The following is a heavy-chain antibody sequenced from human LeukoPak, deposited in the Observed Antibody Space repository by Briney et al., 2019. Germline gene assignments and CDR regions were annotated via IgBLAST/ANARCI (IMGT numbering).Heavy chain of an antibody. CDR1: GGSFSGYY. Sequence: SETLSLTCAVYGGSFSGYYWSWIRQPPGKGLEWIGEINHSGSTNCNPSLKSRVTISVDTSKNQFSLKLSSVTAADTAVYYCARSGTYRYSSSWYSYYYGMDVWGQGTTVTVSS. CDR3: ARSGTYRYSSSWYSYYYGMDV. CDR2: INHSGST. J-gene: IGHJ6*02. D-gene: IGHD6-13*01. V-gene: IGHV4-34*01.